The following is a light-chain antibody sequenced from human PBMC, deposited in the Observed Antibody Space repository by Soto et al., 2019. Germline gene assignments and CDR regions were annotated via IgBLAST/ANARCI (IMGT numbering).Light chain of an antibody. CDR1: QSVTTN. V-gene: IGKV3-15*01. J-gene: IGKJ4*01. Sequence: EIVLTHSPATLAVSPGERVTFSRRASQSVTTNLAWYQHKPGQSPRLLISDASTGASGIPPRFSGSGSGTEFTLTIDRLQSADFAVYYCQQYDRWPVTFGGGTKVDIK. CDR2: DAS. CDR3: QQYDRWPVT.